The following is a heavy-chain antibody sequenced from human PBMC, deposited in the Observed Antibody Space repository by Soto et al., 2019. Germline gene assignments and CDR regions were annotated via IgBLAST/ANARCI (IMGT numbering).Heavy chain of an antibody. V-gene: IGHV4-31*03. CDR1: GGSMNSGGYC. J-gene: IGHJ4*02. D-gene: IGHD2-15*01. CDR3: SRGILV. Sequence: QVQLQESGPGLVKPSQTLSLTCTVSGGSMNSGGYCWSWIRQHPGEGLEWIGCISYGGTTSYHPSLNGRVIISVDTSKNQFSLKLTSVTAADTAVYYCSRGILVWGQGTLITVSS. CDR2: ISYGGTT.